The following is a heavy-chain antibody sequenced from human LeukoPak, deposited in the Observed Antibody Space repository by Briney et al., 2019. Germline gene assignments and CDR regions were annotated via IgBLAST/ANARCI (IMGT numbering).Heavy chain of an antibody. V-gene: IGHV1-69*04. D-gene: IGHD2-2*01. J-gene: IGHJ6*02. CDR1: GYTFTGYY. Sequence: ASVKVSCKASGYTFTGYYMHWVRQAPGQGLEWMGRIIPILGIANYAQKFQGRVTITADKSTSTAYMELSSLRSEDTAVYYCARAPQSIVVVPAARMDVWGQGTTVTVSS. CDR3: ARAPQSIVVVPAARMDV. CDR2: IIPILGIA.